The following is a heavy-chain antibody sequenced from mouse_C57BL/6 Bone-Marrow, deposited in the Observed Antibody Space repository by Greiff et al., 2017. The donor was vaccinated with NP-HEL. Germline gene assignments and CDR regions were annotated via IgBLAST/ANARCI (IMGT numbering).Heavy chain of an antibody. Sequence: VQLVESGAELVRPGTSVKMSCKASGYTFTNYWIGWAKQRPGHGLEWIGDIYPGGGYTNYNEKFKGKATLTADKSSSTAYMQFSSLTSEDSAIYYCARGDWPYYFDYWGQGTTLTVSS. CDR2: IYPGGGYT. J-gene: IGHJ2*01. CDR3: ARGDWPYYFDY. CDR1: GYTFTNYW. V-gene: IGHV1-63*01. D-gene: IGHD3-3*01.